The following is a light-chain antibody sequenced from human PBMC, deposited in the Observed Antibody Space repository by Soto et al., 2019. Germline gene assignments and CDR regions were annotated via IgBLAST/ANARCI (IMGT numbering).Light chain of an antibody. CDR1: QNVTSN. J-gene: IGKJ1*01. CDR3: QQYDDWG. CDR2: GTS. V-gene: IGKV3-15*01. Sequence: MVMTQSPATLSVSPGERVTLSCRTSQNVTSNLAWYQLKPGQTPSLLIYGTSTRAPDIPVRFSGSGSGTEFTLTITTVHSGDSAVYYCQQYDDWGFGPGTKVEIK.